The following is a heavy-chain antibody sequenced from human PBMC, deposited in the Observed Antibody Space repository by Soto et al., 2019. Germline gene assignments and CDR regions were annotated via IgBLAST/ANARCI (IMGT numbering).Heavy chain of an antibody. V-gene: IGHV3-11*01. CDR2: ISSSRSTI. CDR3: ARATSGGSSAADAFDI. Sequence: QVQLVESGGGLVKPGGSLRLSCAASGFTFSDYYMSWIRQAPGKGLEWVSYISSSRSTIYYADSVKGRFTISRDNAKNSLYLQMNSLRAEDTTVYYCARATSGGSSAADAFDIWGQGTMVTVSS. D-gene: IGHD2-15*01. J-gene: IGHJ3*02. CDR1: GFTFSDYY.